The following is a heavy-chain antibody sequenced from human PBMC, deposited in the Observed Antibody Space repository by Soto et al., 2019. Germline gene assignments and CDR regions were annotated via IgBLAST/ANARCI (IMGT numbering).Heavy chain of an antibody. CDR3: AGGRDIEEVVSAHDY. CDR2: ITGSGGST. J-gene: IGHJ4*02. Sequence: EVQLLESGGGLVQPGGSLRVSCAASGFTFSDYAMSWVRQAPGKGLEWVSGITGSGGSTYFADSVKGRFANSRDNSKPTTAQKINNLRAEDTAVYYCAGGRDIEEVVSAHDYWGQGTLVTVSS. D-gene: IGHD2-15*01. CDR1: GFTFSDYA. V-gene: IGHV3-23*01.